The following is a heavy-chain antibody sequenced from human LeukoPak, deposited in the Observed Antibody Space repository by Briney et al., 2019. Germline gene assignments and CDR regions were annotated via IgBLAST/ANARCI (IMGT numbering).Heavy chain of an antibody. V-gene: IGHV4-4*07. Sequence: SETLSLTCTVSGGSISSYYWSWIRQPTGKGLEWIGRIYASGSTNYNPSLKGRVTMSVDTSRNQFSLQLRSVTAADTAVYYCAMNDFWSGSPPFDYWGQGTLVTVSS. CDR2: IYASGST. CDR3: AMNDFWSGSPPFDY. D-gene: IGHD3-3*01. CDR1: GGSISSYY. J-gene: IGHJ4*02.